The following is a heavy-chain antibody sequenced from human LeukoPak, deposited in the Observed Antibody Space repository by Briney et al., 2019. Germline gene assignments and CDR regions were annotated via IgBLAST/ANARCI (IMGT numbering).Heavy chain of an antibody. J-gene: IGHJ4*02. Sequence: SETLSRTCTASGGSISSYYWSWIRQPPGKGLEWIGYIYYSGSTNYNPSLKSRVTMSIDTSKNQFSLKLRSVTAADTAVYYCARCYTIFGANYFDYWGQGTLVTVSS. CDR3: ARCYTIFGANYFDY. CDR1: GGSISSYY. V-gene: IGHV4-59*01. D-gene: IGHD3-3*01. CDR2: IYYSGST.